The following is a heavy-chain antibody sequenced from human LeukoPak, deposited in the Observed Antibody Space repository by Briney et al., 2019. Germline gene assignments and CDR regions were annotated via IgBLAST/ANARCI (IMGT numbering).Heavy chain of an antibody. D-gene: IGHD6-13*01. Sequence: GGSLRLSCAASGFTFSSYSMNWVRQAPGKGLEWVSSIGSSSSYIYYADSVKGRFTISRDNAKNSLYLQMNSLRAEDTAVYYCARDEAAGNYWGQGTLVTVSS. CDR1: GFTFSSYS. V-gene: IGHV3-21*01. J-gene: IGHJ4*02. CDR3: ARDEAAGNY. CDR2: IGSSSSYI.